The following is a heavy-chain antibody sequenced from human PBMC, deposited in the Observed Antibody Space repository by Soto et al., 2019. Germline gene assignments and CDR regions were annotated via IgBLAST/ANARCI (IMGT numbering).Heavy chain of an antibody. Sequence: SETLSLTCTVSGGSISSSSYYWGWIRQPPGKGLEWIGSIYYSGSTYYNPSLKSRVTISVDTSKNQFSLKLSSVTAADTAVYYCARLRLGTVDAFDIWGQGTMVTVSS. CDR2: IYYSGST. V-gene: IGHV4-39*01. CDR3: ARLRLGTVDAFDI. J-gene: IGHJ3*02. CDR1: GGSISSSSYY. D-gene: IGHD3-9*01.